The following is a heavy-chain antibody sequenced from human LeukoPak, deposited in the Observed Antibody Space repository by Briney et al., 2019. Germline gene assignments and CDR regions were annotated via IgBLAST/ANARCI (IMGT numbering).Heavy chain of an antibody. D-gene: IGHD1-26*01. Sequence: GGSLRLSCAASGFTFSSYWMHWVRQAPGKGLVWVSRINSDGSSTSYADSVKGRFTISRDNAKNTLYLQMNSLRAEDTAVYYCARGYSGSYPGYFDYWGQGTLVTVSS. CDR1: GFTFSSYW. J-gene: IGHJ4*02. CDR2: INSDGSST. V-gene: IGHV3-74*01. CDR3: ARGYSGSYPGYFDY.